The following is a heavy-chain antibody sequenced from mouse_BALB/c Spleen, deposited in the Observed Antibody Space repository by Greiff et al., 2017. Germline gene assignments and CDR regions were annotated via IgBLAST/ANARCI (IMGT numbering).Heavy chain of an antibody. Sequence: QVQLQQPGAELVKPGASVKLSCKASGYTFTSYWMHWVKQRPGQGLEWIGEINPSNGRTNYNEKFKDKATLTADKSSSTVYMELSRLTSEDSAVYFCARHDPSMGMDYWGQGTSVTVSS. V-gene: IGHV1S81*02. J-gene: IGHJ4*01. D-gene: IGHD1-1*02. CDR3: ARHDPSMGMDY. CDR2: INPSNGRT. CDR1: GYTFTSYW.